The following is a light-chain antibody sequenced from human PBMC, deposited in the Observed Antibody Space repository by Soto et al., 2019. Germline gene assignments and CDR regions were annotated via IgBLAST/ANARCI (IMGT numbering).Light chain of an antibody. J-gene: IGLJ2*01. CDR3: CSFAGSRDFWV. CDR2: EVS. Sequence: QSVLTQPASVSGSPGQSITISCSGTTSDVGGYNVVSWYQQHPGKAPKLIIFEVSQRPSGVSSRFSGSKSGNTASLTISALQAGDEADYYCCSFAGSRDFWVFGGGTKVTVL. V-gene: IGLV2-23*02. CDR1: TSDVGGYNV.